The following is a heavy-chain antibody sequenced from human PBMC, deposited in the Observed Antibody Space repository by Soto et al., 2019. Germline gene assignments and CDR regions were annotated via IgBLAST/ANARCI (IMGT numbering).Heavy chain of an antibody. CDR2: ISSSGSTI. V-gene: IGHV3-48*03. D-gene: IGHD1-7*01. Sequence: GGSLRLSCAASGFTFSSYEMNWVRQAPGKGLEWVSYISSSGSTIYYADSVKGRFTISRDNAKNSLYLQMNSLRAEDTAVYYCARGELELYWYFDLWGRGTLVTVSS. CDR1: GFTFSSYE. CDR3: ARGELELYWYFDL. J-gene: IGHJ2*01.